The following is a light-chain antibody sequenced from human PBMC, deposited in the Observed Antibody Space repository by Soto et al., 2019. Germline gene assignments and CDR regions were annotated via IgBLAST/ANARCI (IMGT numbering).Light chain of an antibody. CDR1: SSDVGSYNL. V-gene: IGLV2-23*02. CDR3: CSYAGSSTYV. CDR2: EVS. J-gene: IGLJ1*01. Sequence: QSALTQPASVSGSPGQSITISCTGTSSDVGSYNLVSWYQQHPGKAPKLMIYEVSKRPSGVSNPFSGSKSGNTASLTISGLQAEDEADYYCCSYAGSSTYVFGTGTKLTVL.